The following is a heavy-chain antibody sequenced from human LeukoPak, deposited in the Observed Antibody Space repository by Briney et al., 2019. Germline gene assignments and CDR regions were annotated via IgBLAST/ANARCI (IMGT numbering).Heavy chain of an antibody. CDR2: FDPEDGER. V-gene: IGHV1-24*01. CDR1: GYTLTELS. J-gene: IGHJ4*02. CDR3: TTVEISSSWYWFDY. Sequence: ASVKVSCKVSGYTLTELSMHWVRQAPGKGLEWMGGFDPEDGERIKAQKFQGRVTMTEDTSTDTAFMELSSLRSEDTAVYYCTTVEISSSWYWFDYWGQGTLVTVSS. D-gene: IGHD6-13*01.